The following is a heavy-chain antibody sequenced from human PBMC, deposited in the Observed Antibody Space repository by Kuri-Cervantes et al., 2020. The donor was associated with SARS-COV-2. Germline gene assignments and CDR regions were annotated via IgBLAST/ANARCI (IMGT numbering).Heavy chain of an antibody. CDR3: ARGLLFDDFGLST. Sequence: SETLSLTCTVSGGSISSSSYYWGCIRQPPGKGLEWIGKINHSGSTNYNPYLKRRVTLSVDTSKNQFSLKLNSMTAADTAVYYCARGLLFDDFGLSTWGQGTLVTVSS. D-gene: IGHD3/OR15-3a*01. V-gene: IGHV4-39*07. CDR1: GGSISSSSYY. J-gene: IGHJ5*02. CDR2: INHSGST.